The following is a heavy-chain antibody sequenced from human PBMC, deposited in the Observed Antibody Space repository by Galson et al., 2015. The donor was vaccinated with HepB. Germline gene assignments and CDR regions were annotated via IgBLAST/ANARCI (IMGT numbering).Heavy chain of an antibody. CDR3: ANEGQWLKAHFDY. D-gene: IGHD6-19*01. Sequence: SLRLSCAASGFTFSTYGMHWVRQVPGKGLEWVAVISYDGANKYYADFVKGRFTISRDNSNNTVSLQMNSLRTEDTAVYFCANEGQWLKAHFDYWGQGTRVIVSS. CDR1: GFTFSTYG. V-gene: IGHV3-30*18. CDR2: ISYDGANK. J-gene: IGHJ4*02.